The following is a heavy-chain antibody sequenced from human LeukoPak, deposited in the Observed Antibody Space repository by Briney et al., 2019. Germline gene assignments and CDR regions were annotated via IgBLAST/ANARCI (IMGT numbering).Heavy chain of an antibody. Sequence: SETLSLTCTVSGGSISSGGYYWSWIRQHPGKGLEWIGYIYYSGSTYYNPSLKSRVTISVDTSKNQFSLKLSSVTAADTAVYYCASGKQLVHWYFDLWGRGTLVTVSS. D-gene: IGHD6-13*01. V-gene: IGHV4-31*03. J-gene: IGHJ2*01. CDR2: IYYSGST. CDR3: ASGKQLVHWYFDL. CDR1: GGSISSGGYY.